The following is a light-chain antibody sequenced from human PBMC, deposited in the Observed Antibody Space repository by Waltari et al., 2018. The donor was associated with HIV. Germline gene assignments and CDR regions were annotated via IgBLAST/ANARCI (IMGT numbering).Light chain of an antibody. V-gene: IGKV3-11*01. CDR3: QQRANWPPYT. CDR1: QSVGNY. CDR2: YAS. J-gene: IGKJ2*01. Sequence: EVVLTQSPATLSLSPGERATLSCRARQSVGNYLAWYQQKPGQSPRLLIFYASTRAADLPASFSASGSGTDFTLTISSLEPEDFAVYYCQQRANWPPYTFGQGTKLEIK.